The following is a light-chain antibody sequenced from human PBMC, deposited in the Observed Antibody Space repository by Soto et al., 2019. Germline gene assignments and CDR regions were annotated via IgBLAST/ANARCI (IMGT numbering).Light chain of an antibody. CDR1: SSDVGGYDY. CDR3: SSYSISTAYL. Sequence: QSALTQPASVSGSPGQSITISCTGTSSDVGGYDYVSWYQIHPGKAPNLMVFEVSNRPSGVSYRFSGSKSGNTASLTISGLQAEDEADYFCSSYSISTAYLFGTGTKVTV. CDR2: EVS. J-gene: IGLJ1*01. V-gene: IGLV2-14*01.